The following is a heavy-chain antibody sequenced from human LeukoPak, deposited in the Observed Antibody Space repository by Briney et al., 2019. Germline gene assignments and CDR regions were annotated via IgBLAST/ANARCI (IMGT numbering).Heavy chain of an antibody. CDR1: GGSFSGYY. D-gene: IGHD6-19*01. V-gene: IGHV4-34*01. CDR3: VRGQWLEPHTFDY. Sequence: SETLSLTCAVYGGSFSGYYWSWIRQPPGKGLEWIGEINHSGSTNYNPSLKSRVTISVDTSKNQFSLKLSSVTAADTAVYYCVRGQWLEPHTFDYWGQGTLVTVSS. J-gene: IGHJ4*02. CDR2: INHSGST.